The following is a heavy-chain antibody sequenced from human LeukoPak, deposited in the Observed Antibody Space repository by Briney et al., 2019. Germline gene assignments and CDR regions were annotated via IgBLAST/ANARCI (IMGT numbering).Heavy chain of an antibody. D-gene: IGHD6-13*01. J-gene: IGHJ4*02. CDR3: AKSIRPTNSWFDY. CDR2: IGGGGTT. CDR1: GFPFSSHT. V-gene: IGHV3-23*01. Sequence: GGSLRLSCAASGFPFSSHTMSWVRQAPGKGLEWASAIGGGGTTYYVDSVKGRFTISRDNSKNALYLQMSSLRVEDTAMYYCAKSIRPTNSWFDYWGQGSLVTVSS.